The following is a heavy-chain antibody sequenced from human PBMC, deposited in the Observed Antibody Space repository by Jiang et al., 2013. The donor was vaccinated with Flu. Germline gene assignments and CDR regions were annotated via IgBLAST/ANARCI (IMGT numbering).Heavy chain of an antibody. V-gene: IGHV5-10-1*01. CDR3: ARGGNCSDGSCSRIDP. Sequence: GAEVKKPGESLRISCKGSGYSFFSYCITWVRQMPGKGLEWMGTIDPSDSYTDYSPSSQGHVTITADKSISTAYLQWGSLKASDTAKYYCARGGNCSDGSCSRIDPWGQGTLVTVS. J-gene: IGHJ5*02. D-gene: IGHD2-15*01. CDR1: GYSFFSYC. CDR2: IDPSDSYT.